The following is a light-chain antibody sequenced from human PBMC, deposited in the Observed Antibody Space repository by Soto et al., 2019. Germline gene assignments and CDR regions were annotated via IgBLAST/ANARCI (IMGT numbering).Light chain of an antibody. Sequence: AIQMTQSPSSLSASVGDRVTITCRASQDIRKDLAWYQQKPGKAPQILIYGASTLQTGVASRFSGSGSATDFTLTISSLQPEDSAVYYCLQDHNYPFTFGQGTKLDIK. CDR1: QDIRKD. CDR2: GAS. CDR3: LQDHNYPFT. J-gene: IGKJ2*01. V-gene: IGKV1-6*01.